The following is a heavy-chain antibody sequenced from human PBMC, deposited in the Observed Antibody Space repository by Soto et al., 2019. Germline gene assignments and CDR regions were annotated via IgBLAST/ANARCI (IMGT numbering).Heavy chain of an antibody. D-gene: IGHD3-22*01. Sequence: SETLSLTCTVSGGSISSGGYYWSWIRQHPGKGLEWIGYIYYSGSTYYNPSLKSRVTISVDTSKNQFSLKLSSVTAADTAVYYCATRVTYYYDSSGNDYFDYWGQGTLVTVSS. CDR3: ATRVTYYYDSSGNDYFDY. CDR1: GGSISSGGYY. CDR2: IYYSGST. V-gene: IGHV4-31*03. J-gene: IGHJ4*02.